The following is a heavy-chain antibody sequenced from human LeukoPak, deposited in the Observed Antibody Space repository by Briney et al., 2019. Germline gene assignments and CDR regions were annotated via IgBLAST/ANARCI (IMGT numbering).Heavy chain of an antibody. J-gene: IGHJ5*02. V-gene: IGHV3-33*01. CDR3: ARVSSSWYWFDP. CDR2: IWYDGSNK. CDR1: GFTFSSYA. D-gene: IGHD6-13*01. Sequence: GGSLRLSCVASGFTFSSYAMHWVRQAPGKGLEWVAVIWYDGSNKYYADSVKGRFTISRDNSKNTLYLQMNSLRAEDTAVYYCARVSSSWYWFDPWGQGTLVTVSS.